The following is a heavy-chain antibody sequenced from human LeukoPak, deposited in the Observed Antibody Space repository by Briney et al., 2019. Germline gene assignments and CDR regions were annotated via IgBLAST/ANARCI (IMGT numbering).Heavy chain of an antibody. Sequence: GGSLRLSCAASGFTFSSYGMHWVRPAPGKGLEWVAVIWYDGSNKYYADSVKGRFTISRDNSKNTLYLQMNSLRAEDTAVYYCASLYSSVDYWGQGTLVTVSS. V-gene: IGHV3-33*01. D-gene: IGHD3-16*01. CDR1: GFTFSSYG. J-gene: IGHJ4*02. CDR2: IWYDGSNK. CDR3: ASLYSSVDY.